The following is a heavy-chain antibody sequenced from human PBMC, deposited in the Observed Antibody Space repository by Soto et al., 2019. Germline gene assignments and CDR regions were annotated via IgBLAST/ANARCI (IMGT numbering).Heavy chain of an antibody. J-gene: IGHJ6*02. CDR1: GFTFSSYA. D-gene: IGHD2-15*01. V-gene: IGHV3-30-3*01. Sequence: GGSLRLSCAASGFTFSSYAMHWVRRAPGKGLEWVAVISYDGSNKYYADSVKGRFTISRDNSKNTLYLQMNSLRAEDTAVYYCARESGRDGYSYYYYGMDVWGQGTTVTVSS. CDR2: ISYDGSNK. CDR3: ARESGRDGYSYYYYGMDV.